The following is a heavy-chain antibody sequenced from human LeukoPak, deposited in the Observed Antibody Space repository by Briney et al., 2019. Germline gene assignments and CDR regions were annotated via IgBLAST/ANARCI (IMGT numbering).Heavy chain of an antibody. D-gene: IGHD4-23*01. Sequence: VKVSCXASGGXFSSYAISWVRQAPGQGLEWMGGIIPIFGTANYAQKFQGRVTITADESTSTAYMELSSLRSEDTAVYYCATNTDYGGNIIIDYWGQGTLVTVSS. CDR3: ATNTDYGGNIIIDY. J-gene: IGHJ4*02. V-gene: IGHV1-69*01. CDR2: IIPIFGTA. CDR1: GGXFSSYA.